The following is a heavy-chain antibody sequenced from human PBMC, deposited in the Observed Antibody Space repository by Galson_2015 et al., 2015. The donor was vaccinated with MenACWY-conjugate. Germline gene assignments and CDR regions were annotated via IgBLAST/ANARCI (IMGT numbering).Heavy chain of an antibody. CDR3: ARSSYGDYTLFDY. V-gene: IGHV2-70*01. Sequence: ALVKPTQTLTLTCAFSGFSLSTSGMCVSWIRQPPGKALEWLALIDWDDAKYYSTSLKTRLTISKDTSKNQVVLTMTNMDPVDTATYFCARSSYGDYTLFDYWGQGTLVTVSS. CDR1: GFSLSTSGMC. J-gene: IGHJ4*02. D-gene: IGHD4-17*01. CDR2: IDWDDAK.